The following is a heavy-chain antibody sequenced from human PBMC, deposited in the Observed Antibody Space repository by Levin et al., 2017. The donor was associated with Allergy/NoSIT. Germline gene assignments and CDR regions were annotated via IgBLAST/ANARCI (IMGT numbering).Heavy chain of an antibody. Sequence: SQTLSLTCTVSGDSVRSRNYFWTWLRQPPGKGLQWIGYIYFNGNTIYNPALKRRVTIPLDSSKNQFSLNLTSVTAADTAIYFCAREIVGAKTNWLDPWGQGTLVTVSS. CDR1: GDSVRSRNYF. CDR3: AREIVGAKTNWLDP. CDR2: IYFNGNT. V-gene: IGHV4-61*01. J-gene: IGHJ5*02. D-gene: IGHD1-26*01.